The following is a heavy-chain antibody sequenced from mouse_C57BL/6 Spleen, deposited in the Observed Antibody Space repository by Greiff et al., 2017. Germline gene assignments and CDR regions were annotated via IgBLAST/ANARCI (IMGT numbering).Heavy chain of an antibody. Sequence: VQLQQPGAELVKPGASVKMSCKASGYTFTSYWITWVKQRPGQGLEWIGDIYPGSGSTNYNEKFKSKATLTVDTSSSPAYMQLSSLTSEDSAVYYGARGHFRYYGSSYWYFDVWGTGTTVTVSS. CDR2: IYPGSGST. V-gene: IGHV1-55*01. J-gene: IGHJ1*03. D-gene: IGHD1-1*01. CDR3: ARGHFRYYGSSYWYFDV. CDR1: GYTFTSYW.